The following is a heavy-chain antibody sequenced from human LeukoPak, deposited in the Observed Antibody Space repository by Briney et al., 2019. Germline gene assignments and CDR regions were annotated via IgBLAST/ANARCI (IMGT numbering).Heavy chain of an antibody. V-gene: IGHV1-69*05. CDR2: IIPIFGTA. D-gene: IGHD3-10*01. CDR3: ARDRLENYYGSGSYSDY. J-gene: IGHJ4*02. Sequence: GASVKVSYKASGGTFSSYAISWVRQAPGQGLEWMGGIIPIFGTANYAQKFQGRVTITTDESTSTAYMELSSLRSEDTAVYYCARDRLENYYGSGSYSDYWGQGTLVTVSS. CDR1: GGTFSSYA.